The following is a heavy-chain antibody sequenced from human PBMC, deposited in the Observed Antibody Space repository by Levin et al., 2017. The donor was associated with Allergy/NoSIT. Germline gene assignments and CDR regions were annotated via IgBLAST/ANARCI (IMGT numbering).Heavy chain of an antibody. CDR3: ARVAGYSYGYYFDY. CDR2: IYLSGST. Sequence: SCAVSGDSISSGGYSWSWIRQPPGKGLEWIGNIYLSGSTYYNPSLKSRVTISVDRSKNQFSLNLSSVTAADTAVYYCARVAGYSYGYYFDYWGQGTLVTVSS. CDR1: GDSISSGGYS. V-gene: IGHV4-30-2*01. J-gene: IGHJ4*02. D-gene: IGHD5-18*01.